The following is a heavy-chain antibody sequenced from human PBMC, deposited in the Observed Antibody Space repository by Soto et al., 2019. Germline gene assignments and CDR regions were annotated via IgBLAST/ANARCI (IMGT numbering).Heavy chain of an antibody. D-gene: IGHD1-26*01. V-gene: IGHV4-34*01. CDR1: GGSFSGYY. CDR3: ARDDSGFSGSHYIDYFNY. Sequence: SETLSLTCAVYGGSFSGYYWTWIRQPPGTGLEWIGEINHSGSTNYNPSLKSRVTISVDTSAGTVYMQLSSLTSEDTAVYYCARDDSGFSGSHYIDYFNYWGQGALVTVSS. J-gene: IGHJ4*02. CDR2: INHSGST.